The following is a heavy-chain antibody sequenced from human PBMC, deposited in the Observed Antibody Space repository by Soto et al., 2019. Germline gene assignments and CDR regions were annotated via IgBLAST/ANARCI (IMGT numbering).Heavy chain of an antibody. Sequence: GESLKISCKGSGYTFTSYWIAWVRQMPGKGLEWMGIIYPGDSDTRYSPSFQGQVTISADRSISTAYLQWSSLKASDTAMYYCARQPQYCRRTSCYGSDYWGQGTLVTVSS. J-gene: IGHJ4*02. CDR2: IYPGDSDT. V-gene: IGHV5-51*01. CDR3: ARQPQYCRRTSCYGSDY. CDR1: GYTFTSYW. D-gene: IGHD2-2*01.